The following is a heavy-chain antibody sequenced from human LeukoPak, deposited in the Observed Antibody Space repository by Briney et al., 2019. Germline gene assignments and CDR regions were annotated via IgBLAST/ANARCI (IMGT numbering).Heavy chain of an antibody. J-gene: IGHJ4*02. V-gene: IGHV4-39*01. CDR2: IYYSGST. D-gene: IGHD1-26*01. CDR1: GGSISSSSYY. Sequence: PSETLSLTCTVSGGSISSSSYYWGWIRQPPGKGLEWIGSIYYSGSTYYNPSLKSRVTISVDTSKNQFSLKLSSVTAADTAVYYSARHPIVGDNLDYWGQGTLVTVSS. CDR3: ARHPIVGDNLDY.